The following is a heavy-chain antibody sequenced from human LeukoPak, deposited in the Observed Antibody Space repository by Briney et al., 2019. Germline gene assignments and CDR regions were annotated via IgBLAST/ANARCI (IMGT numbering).Heavy chain of an antibody. CDR3: ARDPGWSGKVDYFDY. Sequence: SETLSLTCAVYGGSFSGYYWSWIRQPPGKGLEWIGEINHSGSTNYNPSLKSRVTISVDTSKNQFSLKLSSVTAADTAVYYCARDPGWSGKVDYFDYWGQGTLVTVSS. J-gene: IGHJ4*02. CDR1: GGSFSGYY. D-gene: IGHD3-3*01. V-gene: IGHV4-34*01. CDR2: INHSGST.